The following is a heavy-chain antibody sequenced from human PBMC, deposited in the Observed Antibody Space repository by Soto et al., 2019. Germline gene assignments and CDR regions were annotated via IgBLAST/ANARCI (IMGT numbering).Heavy chain of an antibody. V-gene: IGHV4-59*08. Sequence: SETLSLTCTVSGGSISSYYWSWIRQPPGKGLEWIAYIYYSGSTEYNPSLKSRVTISVDTSENQFSLKLSSVTAADTAVYYCARHLSTTIAPLPFGYWGQGTLVTVSS. D-gene: IGHD1-1*01. CDR2: IYYSGST. CDR1: GGSISSYY. J-gene: IGHJ4*02. CDR3: ARHLSTTIAPLPFGY.